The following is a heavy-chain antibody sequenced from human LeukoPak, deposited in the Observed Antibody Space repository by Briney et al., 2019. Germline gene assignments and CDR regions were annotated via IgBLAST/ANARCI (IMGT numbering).Heavy chain of an antibody. CDR1: GGSISSYY. D-gene: IGHD3-3*01. CDR2: IYYSGST. CDR3: ARGTHVLRFLEWLPYFDY. Sequence: SETLSLTCTVSGGSISSYYWSWIRQPPGKGLEWIGYIYYSGSTNYNPSLKSRVTISVDTSKNQLSLKLSSVTAADTAVYYCARGTHVLRFLEWLPYFDYWGQGTLVTVSS. V-gene: IGHV4-59*08. J-gene: IGHJ4*02.